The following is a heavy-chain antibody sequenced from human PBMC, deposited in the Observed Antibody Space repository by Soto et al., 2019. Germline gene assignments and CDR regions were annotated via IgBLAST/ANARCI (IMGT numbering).Heavy chain of an antibody. CDR3: ARAGGGVSGYSYGYVSYFDY. J-gene: IGHJ4*02. D-gene: IGHD5-18*01. Sequence: QVQLQESGPGLVKPSETLSLTCTVSGGSISSYYWSWIRQPPGKGLEWIGYIYYSGSTNYNPSLKSRVTISVDTSKNQFSLKLSSVTAADTAVYYCARAGGGVSGYSYGYVSYFDYWGQGTLVTVSS. CDR2: IYYSGST. V-gene: IGHV4-59*01. CDR1: GGSISSYY.